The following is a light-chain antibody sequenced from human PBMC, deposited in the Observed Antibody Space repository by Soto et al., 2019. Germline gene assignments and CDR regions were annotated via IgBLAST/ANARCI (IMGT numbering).Light chain of an antibody. CDR1: QSVSISY. Sequence: EIVLTQSPGTLSLFPGERATLSCRASQSVSISYLAWYQQKPGQAPMILIYGASSRATGITDWFSGSVSGTDFNLTIIRMEPEDFEVYYCQQYGSSSYTFGQGTKLEIK. J-gene: IGKJ2*01. V-gene: IGKV3-20*01. CDR2: GAS. CDR3: QQYGSSSYT.